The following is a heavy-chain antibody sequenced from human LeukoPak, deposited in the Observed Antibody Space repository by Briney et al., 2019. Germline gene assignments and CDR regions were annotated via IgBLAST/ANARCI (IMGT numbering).Heavy chain of an antibody. V-gene: IGHV3-20*04. CDR1: GFTFDDYG. CDR2: INWNGGST. J-gene: IGHJ6*03. Sequence: GGSLRLSCAASGFTFDDYGMSWVRQAPGKGLEWVSGINWNGGSTGYADSVKGRFTISRDNAKNSQYLQMNSLRAEDTALYYCARDLRLTYYYYMDVWGKGTTVTVSS. D-gene: IGHD3-16*01. CDR3: ARDLRLTYYYYMDV.